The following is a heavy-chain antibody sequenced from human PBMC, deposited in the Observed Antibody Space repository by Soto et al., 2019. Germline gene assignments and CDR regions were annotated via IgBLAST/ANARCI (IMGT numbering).Heavy chain of an antibody. Sequence: LRLSCAASGFTFSSYEMNWVRQAPGKGLEWVSYISSSGSTIYYADSVKGRFTISRDNAKNSLYLQMNSLRAEDTAVYYCARDSSTERKTGTTLKPLDYWGQGTLVTVSS. CDR2: ISSSGSTI. D-gene: IGHD1-7*01. V-gene: IGHV3-48*03. CDR3: ARDSSTERKTGTTLKPLDY. CDR1: GFTFSSYE. J-gene: IGHJ4*02.